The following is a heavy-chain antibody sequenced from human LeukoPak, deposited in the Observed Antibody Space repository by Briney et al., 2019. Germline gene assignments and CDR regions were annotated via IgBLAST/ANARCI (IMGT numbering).Heavy chain of an antibody. V-gene: IGHV4-59*01. J-gene: IGHJ6*02. CDR2: IYYSGST. Sequence: KPSETLSLTCTVSGGSISSYYWSWLRQPPGKGLEWIGYIYYSGSTNYNPSLKSRVTISVDTSKNQFSLKLSSVTAADTAVYYCARVPTSPGPTLRYYYGMDVWGQGTTVTVSS. CDR3: ARVPTSPGPTLRYYYGMDV. CDR1: GGSISSYY. D-gene: IGHD2-2*01.